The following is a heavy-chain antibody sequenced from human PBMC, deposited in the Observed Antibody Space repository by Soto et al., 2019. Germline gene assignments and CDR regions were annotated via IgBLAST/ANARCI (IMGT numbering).Heavy chain of an antibody. CDR1: GFTFSSYG. CDR2: ISYDGSNK. V-gene: IGHV3-30*18. D-gene: IGHD2-21*02. CDR3: AKEGTAYCGGDCPRSFDY. J-gene: IGHJ4*02. Sequence: GGSLRLSCAASGFTFSSYGMHWVRQAPGKGLERVAVISYDGSNKYYADSVKGRFTISRDNSKNTLYLQMNSLRAEDTAVYYCAKEGTAYCGGDCPRSFDYWGQGTLVTVSS.